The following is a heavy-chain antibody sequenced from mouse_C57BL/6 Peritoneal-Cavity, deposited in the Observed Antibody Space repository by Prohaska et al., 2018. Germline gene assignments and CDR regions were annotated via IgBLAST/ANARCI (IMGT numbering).Heavy chain of an antibody. V-gene: IGHV1-61*01. J-gene: IGHJ1*03. Sequence: PGQGLEWIGNIYPSDSETHYNQKLKDKATLTVDKSSSTAYMQLSSLTSEDSAVYYCAILWSLYFDVWGTGTTVTVSS. CDR2: IYPSDSET. CDR3: AILWSLYFDV. D-gene: IGHD1-1*02.